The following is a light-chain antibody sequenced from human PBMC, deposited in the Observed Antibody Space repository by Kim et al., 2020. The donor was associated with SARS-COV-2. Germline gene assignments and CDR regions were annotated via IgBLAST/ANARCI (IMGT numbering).Light chain of an antibody. CDR1: RNIMFSASHTDY. CDR3: HQYFATPYT. J-gene: IGKJ2*01. Sequence: ATINCKSSRNIMFSASHTDYLAWYQQKPGQPPKLLFYWASTRASGVPDRFSGSVSGTDFTLTISSVQAEDVAIYFCHQYFATPYTFGQGTKLEI. V-gene: IGKV4-1*01. CDR2: WAS.